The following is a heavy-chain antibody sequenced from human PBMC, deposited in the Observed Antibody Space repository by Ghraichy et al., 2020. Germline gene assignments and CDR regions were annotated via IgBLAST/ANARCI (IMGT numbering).Heavy chain of an antibody. V-gene: IGHV3-7*01. J-gene: IGHJ3*02. CDR1: GFTLRNYW. CDR2: IKQEESEK. CDR3: ARYTGSYSAFDI. D-gene: IGHD1-26*01. Sequence: GGSLRLSCVASGFTLRNYWRSWVRQAPGKGLEWVANIKQEESEKYYVDSVRGRFTISRDNAKNSLYLQMNSLRAEDTALYYCARYTGSYSAFDIWGQGTMVSVSS.